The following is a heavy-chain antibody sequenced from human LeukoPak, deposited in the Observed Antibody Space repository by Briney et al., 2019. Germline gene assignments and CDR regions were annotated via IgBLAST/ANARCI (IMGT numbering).Heavy chain of an antibody. CDR3: ARGVRIAVAGNIDY. D-gene: IGHD6-19*01. CDR2: IKQDGSEK. Sequence: GGSLRLSCAASGFTFSSYWMSWVRQAPGKGLEWVANIKQDGSEKYYVDSVKGRFTISRDNAKNSLYLQMNSLRAEDTAVYYCARGVRIAVAGNIDYWGQGTLVTVSS. J-gene: IGHJ4*02. CDR1: GFTFSSYW. V-gene: IGHV3-7*04.